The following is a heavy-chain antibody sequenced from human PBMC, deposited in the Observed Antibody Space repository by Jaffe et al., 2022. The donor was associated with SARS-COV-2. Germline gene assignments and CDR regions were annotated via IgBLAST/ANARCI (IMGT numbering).Heavy chain of an antibody. D-gene: IGHD5-12*01. V-gene: IGHV3-9*01. Sequence: EVQLVESGGGLAQPGRSLRLSCAASGFTFDEYAMHWVRQAPGKGLEWVSGISGNSDSIHYADSVKGRFTVSRDNAKNSLYLQMSSLRPEDTAFYYCASSGYSGYDYISPFYLDYWGQGTLVTVSS. CDR1: GFTFDEYA. CDR3: ASSGYSGYDYISPFYLDY. CDR2: ISGNSDSI. J-gene: IGHJ4*02.